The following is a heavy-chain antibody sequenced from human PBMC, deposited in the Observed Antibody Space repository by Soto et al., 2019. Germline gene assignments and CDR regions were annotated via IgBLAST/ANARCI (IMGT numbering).Heavy chain of an antibody. D-gene: IGHD6-13*01. CDR2: IYYSGRT. CDR1: GGSIDNYEYY. V-gene: IGHV4-30-4*01. J-gene: IGHJ4*02. Sequence: QVQLQESGPGLVKPSQTLSLTCTVSGGSIDNYEYYWTWIRQPPGKGLEWVGYIYYSGRTNYNPSLKSRVTISVDTSKNQFSLKLSSVTAADTAVYYCARGGIRQQPYYFDYWGQGTLVTVSS. CDR3: ARGGIRQQPYYFDY.